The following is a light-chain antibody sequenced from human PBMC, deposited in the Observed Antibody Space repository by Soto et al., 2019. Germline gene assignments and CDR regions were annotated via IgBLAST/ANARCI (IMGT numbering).Light chain of an antibody. Sequence: QSVLAQSASVSGSPGQSITISCTVSSSDVGGYNYVSWYQQHPDKAPKLIIFEVNSRPSGVSHRFSGSKSGNTASLTISGLQTEDEADYYCSSYTSTSSLYVFGTGTKVTLL. CDR1: SSDVGGYNY. CDR2: EVN. J-gene: IGLJ1*01. V-gene: IGLV2-14*01. CDR3: SSYTSTSSLYV.